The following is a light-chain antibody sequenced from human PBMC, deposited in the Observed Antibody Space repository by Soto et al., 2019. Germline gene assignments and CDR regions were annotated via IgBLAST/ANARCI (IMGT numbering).Light chain of an antibody. J-gene: IGKJ1*01. CDR1: QSLLHSNGYNY. Sequence: DIVMTQSPLSLPVTPGEPASISCRSSQSLLHSNGYNYLDWYLQRPGQSPQVLIYLGSNRASGVPDRFSGSGSGTDFTLKISRVETEDVGVYYCMQPLQTPWTFGQGTKVKIK. CDR2: LGS. CDR3: MQPLQTPWT. V-gene: IGKV2-28*01.